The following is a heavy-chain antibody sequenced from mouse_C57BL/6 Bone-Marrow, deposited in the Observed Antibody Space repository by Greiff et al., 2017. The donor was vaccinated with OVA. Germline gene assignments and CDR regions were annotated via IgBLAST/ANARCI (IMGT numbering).Heavy chain of an antibody. CDR2: IYPGSGST. D-gene: IGHD1-1*01. J-gene: IGHJ4*01. CDR1: GYTFTSYW. V-gene: IGHV1-55*01. CDR3: ASEELLGDAMDY. Sequence: QVHVKQPGAELVKPGASVKMSCKASGYTFTSYWITWVKQRPGQGLEWIGDIYPGSGSTNYNEKFKSKATLTVDTSSSTAYMQLSSLTSEDSAVYYCASEELLGDAMDYWGQGTSVTVSS.